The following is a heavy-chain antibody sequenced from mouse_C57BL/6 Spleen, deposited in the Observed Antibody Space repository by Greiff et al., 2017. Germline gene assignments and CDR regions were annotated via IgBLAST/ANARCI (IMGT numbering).Heavy chain of an antibody. V-gene: IGHV1-81*01. CDR1: GYTFTSYG. J-gene: IGHJ2*01. CDR2: IYPRSGNT. D-gene: IGHD1-1*01. CDR3: ARELITTVGYFDY. Sequence: QVQLQQSGAELARPGASVKLSCKASGYTFTSYGISWVKQRTGRGLEWIGEIYPRSGNTYYNEKFKGKATLTADKSSSTSYMELRSLTSEDSAVYFCARELITTVGYFDYWGQGTTLTVSS.